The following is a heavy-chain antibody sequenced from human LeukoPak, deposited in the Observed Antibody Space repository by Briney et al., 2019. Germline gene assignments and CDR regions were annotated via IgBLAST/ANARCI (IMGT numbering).Heavy chain of an antibody. D-gene: IGHD5-12*01. V-gene: IGHV1-8*01. Sequence: ASVKVSCKASGYTFTSYDINWVRQATGQGLDWMGWMNPNSGNTGYAQKFQGRVTMTIDTSTSTAYMDLRSLRSDDTAIYFCARSDLATITAGPFEYWGQGTLVAVSS. J-gene: IGHJ4*02. CDR1: GYTFTSYD. CDR2: MNPNSGNT. CDR3: ARSDLATITAGPFEY.